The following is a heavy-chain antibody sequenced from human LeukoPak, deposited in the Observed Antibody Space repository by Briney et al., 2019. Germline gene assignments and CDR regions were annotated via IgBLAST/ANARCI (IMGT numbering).Heavy chain of an antibody. J-gene: IGHJ4*02. CDR1: GYTFTGYY. CDR2: INPNSGGT. V-gene: IGHV1-2*02. D-gene: IGHD6-13*01. CDR3: ARDGSKSLSSSWYEGYFDY. Sequence: RRASVKVSCKASGYTFTGYYMHWVRQAPGQGLEWMGWINPNSGGTNYAQKFQGRVTMTRDMSTSTVYMELSSLRSEDTAVYYCARDGSKSLSSSWYEGYFDYWGQGTLVTVSS.